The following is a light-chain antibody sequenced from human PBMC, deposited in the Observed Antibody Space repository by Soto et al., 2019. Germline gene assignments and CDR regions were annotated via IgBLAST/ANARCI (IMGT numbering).Light chain of an antibody. CDR3: QQYGHSPRT. CDR2: GAS. V-gene: IGKV3-20*01. CDR1: QSLSGSY. Sequence: EIVLTQSPDTLSLSPGERATLSCRASQSLSGSYLAWYQQKPGQAPRLLIYGASSRATGIPDRFSGSGSGTDFTLTISRLEPEDFALYYCQQYGHSPRTFGQGTKVEIK. J-gene: IGKJ1*01.